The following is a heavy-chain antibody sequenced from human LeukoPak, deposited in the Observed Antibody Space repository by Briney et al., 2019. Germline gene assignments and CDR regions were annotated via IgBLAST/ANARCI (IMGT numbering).Heavy chain of an antibody. Sequence: GGSLRLSCAASGITLSSYEMNWVRQAPGKGLEWISHITSGGTTIYYADSVKGRFTISRDNAKKSLYLQMNSLRAKDTAVYYCESGFSLDYSGQGTLVTVSS. CDR3: ESGFSLDY. J-gene: IGHJ4*02. CDR2: ITSGGTTI. V-gene: IGHV3-48*03. CDR1: GITLSSYE.